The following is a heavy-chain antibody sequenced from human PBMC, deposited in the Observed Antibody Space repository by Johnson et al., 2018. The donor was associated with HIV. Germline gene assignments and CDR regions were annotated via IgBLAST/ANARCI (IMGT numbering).Heavy chain of an antibody. D-gene: IGHD2-15*01. V-gene: IGHV3-66*02. CDR2: LYSDGGT. J-gene: IGHJ3*02. CDR1: GFTVSSNY. Sequence: VQLVESGGGLVQPGGSLRLSCAASGFTVSSNYMSWVRQAPGKGLEWVSVLYSDGGTYYADSVKGRFTISRDNSKNTLYLQMNSLRADDTAVYYCAREGIWYCSGGSCYGAFDIWGQGTMVTVSS. CDR3: AREGIWYCSGGSCYGAFDI.